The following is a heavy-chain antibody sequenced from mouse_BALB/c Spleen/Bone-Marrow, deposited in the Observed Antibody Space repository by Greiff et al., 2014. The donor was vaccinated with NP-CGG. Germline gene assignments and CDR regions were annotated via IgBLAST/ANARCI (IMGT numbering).Heavy chain of an antibody. D-gene: IGHD1-2*01. CDR2: IYPGNSDT. Sequence: EVQVVESGTVLARPGASVKMSYKASGYSFTSYWMHWVKQRPGQGLEWIGAIYPGNSDTSYNQKFKGKAKLTAVTSASTAYMDLSSLTNEDSAVYYCTRYYYAYDAWFAYWGQGTLVTVSA. CDR3: TRYYYAYDAWFAY. V-gene: IGHV1-5*01. CDR1: GYSFTSYW. J-gene: IGHJ3*01.